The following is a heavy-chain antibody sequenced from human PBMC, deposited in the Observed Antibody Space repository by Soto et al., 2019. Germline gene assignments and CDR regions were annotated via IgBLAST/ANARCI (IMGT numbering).Heavy chain of an antibody. D-gene: IGHD2-2*01. CDR3: ARGIVVVPAAIDY. CDR1: GGSISSGDYY. V-gene: IGHV4-30-4*01. CDR2: IYYSGST. Sequence: SETLSLTCTVSGGSISSGDYYWSWIRQPPGKGLEWIGYIYYSGSTYYNPYLKSRVTISVATSKNQFSLKLSSVTAADTAVYYCARGIVVVPAAIDYWGQGTLVTVSS. J-gene: IGHJ4*02.